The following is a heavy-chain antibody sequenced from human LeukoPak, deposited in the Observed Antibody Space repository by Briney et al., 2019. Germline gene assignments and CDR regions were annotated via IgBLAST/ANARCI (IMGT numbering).Heavy chain of an antibody. J-gene: IGHJ4*02. CDR2: IRSDGSNK. V-gene: IGHV3-30*02. CDR1: GFSFSGYG. CDR3: AKDHCSRCSEADYFDY. D-gene: IGHD2-15*01. Sequence: PGGSLRLSCAASGFSFSGYGMHWVRQGQGKGLEWAAFIRSDGSNKYYADSVKGRFTVSRDNSKKTLYLQMNSLSGEDTAVYYCAKDHCSRCSEADYFDYWGQGTLVTVSS.